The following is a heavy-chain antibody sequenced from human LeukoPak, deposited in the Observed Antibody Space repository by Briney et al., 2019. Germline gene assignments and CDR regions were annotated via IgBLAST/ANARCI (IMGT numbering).Heavy chain of an antibody. CDR3: AGGSLVTTKYYYYYMDV. Sequence: ASVKVSCKASGYTFTGYYMHWVRQAPGQGLEWMGWINPNSGGTNYAQKFQGRVTMTRDTSISTAYMELNRLRSDDTAAYYCAGGSLVTTKYYYYYMDVWGKGTTVTVSS. V-gene: IGHV1-2*02. J-gene: IGHJ6*03. D-gene: IGHD4-17*01. CDR2: INPNSGGT. CDR1: GYTFTGYY.